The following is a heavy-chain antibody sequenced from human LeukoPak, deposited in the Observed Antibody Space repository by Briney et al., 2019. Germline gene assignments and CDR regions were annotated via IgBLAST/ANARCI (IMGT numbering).Heavy chain of an antibody. CDR3: AKILQSRDYYDSSGYDY. CDR2: ISGSGGST. J-gene: IGHJ4*02. Sequence: PGGSLRLSCAASGFTLSSYAMSWVRQAPGKGLEWVSAISGSGGSTYYADSVKGRFTISRDNSKNTLYLQMNSLRAEDTAVYYCAKILQSRDYYDSSGYDYWGQGTLVTVSS. D-gene: IGHD3-22*01. CDR1: GFTLSSYA. V-gene: IGHV3-23*01.